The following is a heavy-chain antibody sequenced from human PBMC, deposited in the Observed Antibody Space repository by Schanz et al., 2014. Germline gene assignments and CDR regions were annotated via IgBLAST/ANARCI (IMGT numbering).Heavy chain of an antibody. Sequence: QVLLVQSGAEVKKPGASVKVSCKASGYRFIGYYVHWVRQAPGQGLEWMGRVSPYSGNTNYAQMIQGRVTRTADATSGTAYMELSRLTSNDTAEVFCARENTAVAGMPRVMDVWGQGTTVTVTS. D-gene: IGHD6-19*01. J-gene: IGHJ6*02. CDR2: VSPYSGNT. V-gene: IGHV1-2*06. CDR3: ARENTAVAGMPRVMDV. CDR1: GYRFIGYY.